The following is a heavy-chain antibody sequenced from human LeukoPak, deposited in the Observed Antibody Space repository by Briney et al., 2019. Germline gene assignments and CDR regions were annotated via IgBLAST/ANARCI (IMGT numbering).Heavy chain of an antibody. CDR1: GGSISSGSYY. CDR2: IYTSGST. CDR3: ARGSSGRSSSIYYYYMDV. Sequence: SETLSLTCTVSGGSISSGSYYWSWIRQPAGKGLEWIGRIYTSGSTNYNPSLKSRVTMSVDTSKNQFPLKLSSVTAADTAVYYCARGSSGRSSSIYYYYMDVWGKGTTVTVSS. V-gene: IGHV4-61*02. D-gene: IGHD6-6*01. J-gene: IGHJ6*03.